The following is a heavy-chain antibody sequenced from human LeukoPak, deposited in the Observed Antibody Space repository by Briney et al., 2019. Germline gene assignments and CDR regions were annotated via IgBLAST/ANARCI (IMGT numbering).Heavy chain of an antibody. V-gene: IGHV3-30*02. CDR3: AKDRGGGTYSFDY. J-gene: IGHJ4*02. D-gene: IGHD3-10*01. Sequence: YADSVKGRFTISRDNSKNALYLHINSLRPEDTAVYYCAKDRGGGTYSFDYWGQGSLVTVSS.